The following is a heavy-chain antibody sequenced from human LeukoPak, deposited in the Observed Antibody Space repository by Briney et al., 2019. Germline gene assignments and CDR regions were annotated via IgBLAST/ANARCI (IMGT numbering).Heavy chain of an antibody. Sequence: ASEKVSCKASGYTFTGYYMHWVRQAPGQGLEWMGWINPNSGGTNYAQKFQGRVTMTRDTSISTAYMELSRLRSDDTAVYYCAIGYSYGPYYFDYWGQGTLVTVSS. V-gene: IGHV1-2*02. J-gene: IGHJ4*02. CDR2: INPNSGGT. CDR3: AIGYSYGPYYFDY. D-gene: IGHD5-18*01. CDR1: GYTFTGYY.